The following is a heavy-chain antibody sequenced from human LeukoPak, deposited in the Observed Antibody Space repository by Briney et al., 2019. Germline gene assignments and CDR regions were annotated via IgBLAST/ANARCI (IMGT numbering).Heavy chain of an antibody. CDR1: GYSFTSYW. D-gene: IGHD5-18*01. CDR2: IYPGDSDT. V-gene: IGHV5-51*01. CDR3: ATKGGYSSGYDAFDI. Sequence: RGESLKISCKGSGYSFTSYWISWVRQMPGKGLEWMGIIYPGDSDTRYSPSFQGQVAISADKSISTAYLQWSSLKASDTALYYCATKGGYSSGYDAFDIWGQGTMVTVSS. J-gene: IGHJ3*02.